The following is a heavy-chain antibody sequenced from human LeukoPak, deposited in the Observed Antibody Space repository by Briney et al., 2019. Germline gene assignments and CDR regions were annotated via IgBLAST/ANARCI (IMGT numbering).Heavy chain of an antibody. CDR2: ISGSGGST. CDR3: AKLDYGTIDY. D-gene: IGHD4/OR15-4a*01. Sequence: GGSLRLSCAASGFTFSSYGMSWVRQAPGKGLEWVSAISGSGGSTYYADSVKGRFTISRDNSKNTLYLQINSLRAEDTAVYYCAKLDYGTIDYWGQGTLVTVSS. V-gene: IGHV3-23*01. CDR1: GFTFSSYG. J-gene: IGHJ4*02.